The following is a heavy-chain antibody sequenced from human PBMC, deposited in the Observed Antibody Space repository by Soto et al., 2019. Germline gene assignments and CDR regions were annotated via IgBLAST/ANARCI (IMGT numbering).Heavy chain of an antibody. V-gene: IGHV4-59*01. D-gene: IGHD1-26*01. CDR3: ARDTGSYYLDY. Sequence: SETLSLTCTIYGGSISSYFWSWIRQPPGKGLEWIGYIHYSGTTVYSPSLKSRVTMSIDTSENQFTLNLTSVTAADTAVYYCARDTGSYYLDYWGQGSLVTVSS. CDR2: IHYSGTT. CDR1: GGSISSYF. J-gene: IGHJ4*01.